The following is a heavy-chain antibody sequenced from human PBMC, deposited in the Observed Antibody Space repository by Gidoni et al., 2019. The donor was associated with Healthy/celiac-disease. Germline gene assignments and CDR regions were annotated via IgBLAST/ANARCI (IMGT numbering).Heavy chain of an antibody. V-gene: IGHV3-20*01. CDR1: GFTFDVYG. D-gene: IGHD3-10*01. CDR2: INWNGGST. Sequence: EVQLVESGGGVVRPGGSLRLSCAASGFTFDVYGMSWVRQAPGKGLEWVSDINWNGGSTGYADSVKGRFTISRDNAKNSLYLQMNSLRVEDTALYHCARFMDYYGSGSYSFDYWGQGTLVTVSS. CDR3: ARFMDYYGSGSYSFDY. J-gene: IGHJ4*02.